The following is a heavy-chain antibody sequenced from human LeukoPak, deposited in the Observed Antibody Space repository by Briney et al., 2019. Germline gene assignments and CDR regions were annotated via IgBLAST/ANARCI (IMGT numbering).Heavy chain of an antibody. CDR1: GGSITGSSYY. J-gene: IGHJ4*02. CDR2: PYYSGNT. D-gene: IGHD3-22*01. CDR3: ARHYYDSTGYYYFDY. Sequence: PSETLSLTCTVSGGSITGSSYYWGWIRQPPGKGLEWIGSPYYSGNTYYNPSLKSRVTISVDTSKNQFSLKLSSATAADTAVYYCARHYYDSTGYYYFDYWGQGNRVTVSS. V-gene: IGHV4-39*01.